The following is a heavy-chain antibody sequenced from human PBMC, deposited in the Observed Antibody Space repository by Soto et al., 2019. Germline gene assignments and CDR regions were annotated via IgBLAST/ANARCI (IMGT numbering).Heavy chain of an antibody. V-gene: IGHV4-38-2*02. J-gene: IGHJ4*02. CDR1: GYSISSGYY. D-gene: IGHD6-19*01. CDR3: ARDNSGWPFDY. CDR2: IYHSGST. Sequence: PSETLSLTCAVSGYSISSGYYWGCIRQPPGKGLEWIGSIYHSGSTYYNPSLKSRVTISVDTSKNQFSLKLSSVTAADTAVYYCARDNSGWPFDYWGQGTLVTVSS.